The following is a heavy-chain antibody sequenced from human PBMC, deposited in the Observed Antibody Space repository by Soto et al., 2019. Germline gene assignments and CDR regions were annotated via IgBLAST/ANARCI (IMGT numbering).Heavy chain of an antibody. Sequence: EVQLVESGGGLVKPGGSLRLSCAASEFTFNNAWMSWVRQAPGKGLEWVGRIKSKTDGGKTDYAAPVKGRFTISRDDSKNTLFLQMNSLKTEDTAVYYCTTGTFYFHSFDYWGPGTLVTVSS. CDR2: IKSKTDGGKT. V-gene: IGHV3-15*01. CDR3: TTGTFYFHSFDY. D-gene: IGHD3-16*01. J-gene: IGHJ4*02. CDR1: EFTFNNAW.